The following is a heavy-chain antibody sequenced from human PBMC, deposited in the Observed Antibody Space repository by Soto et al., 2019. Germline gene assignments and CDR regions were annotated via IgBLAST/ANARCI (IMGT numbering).Heavy chain of an antibody. D-gene: IGHD3-22*01. CDR3: DRFYDQDHAFDM. Sequence: EVQLVESGGGLVQPGGSLRLSFAASGFTFSSYWMHWVRQGPGKGLALVSRIKSDGSSTYYADSVKGRFTISRDNAKNTLYLQMNSLRAEDTAVYHCDRFYDQDHAFDMWGQGTIVTVSS. CDR2: IKSDGSST. J-gene: IGHJ3*02. CDR1: GFTFSSYW. V-gene: IGHV3-74*01.